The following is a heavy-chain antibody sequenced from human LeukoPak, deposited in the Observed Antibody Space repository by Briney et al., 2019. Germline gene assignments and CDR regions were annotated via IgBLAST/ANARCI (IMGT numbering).Heavy chain of an antibody. CDR3: ARARGAGPGAHFDY. Sequence: GGSLRLSCAASGFTFSSYGMNWVRQAPGKGLEWVSGIGDSGVRTYYADSVKGRFTVSRDNSKNTLYLQMNSLRAEDTAVYYCARARGAGPGAHFDYWGQGTLVTVSS. CDR1: GFTFSSYG. J-gene: IGHJ4*02. V-gene: IGHV3-23*01. CDR2: IGDSGVRT. D-gene: IGHD3-10*01.